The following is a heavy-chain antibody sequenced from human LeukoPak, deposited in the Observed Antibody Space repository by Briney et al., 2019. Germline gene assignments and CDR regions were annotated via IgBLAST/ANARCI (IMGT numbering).Heavy chain of an antibody. CDR3: ARQEWELLQGSDWFDP. V-gene: IGHV4-59*08. CDR2: IYYSGST. J-gene: IGHJ5*02. CDR1: GGSISSYY. D-gene: IGHD1-26*01. Sequence: SETLSLTCTVSGGSISSYYWSWIRQPPGKGLEWIGYIYYSGSTNYNPSLKSRVTISVDTSKNQFSLKLSSATAADTAVYYCARQEWELLQGSDWFDPWGQGTLVTVSS.